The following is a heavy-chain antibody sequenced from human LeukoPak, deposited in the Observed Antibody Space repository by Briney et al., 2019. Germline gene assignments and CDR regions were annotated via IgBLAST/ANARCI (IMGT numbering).Heavy chain of an antibody. CDR3: ARSMVNYYYYGMDV. CDR2: IYYSGST. D-gene: IGHD3-10*01. CDR1: GGSISSYY. J-gene: IGHJ6*02. V-gene: IGHV4-59*01. Sequence: SETLSLTCTVSGGSISSYYWSWIWQPPGKGLEWIGYIYYSGSTNYNPSLKSRDTISVDTSKNQFSLKLSSVTAADTAVYYCARSMVNYYYYGMDVWGQGTTVTVSS.